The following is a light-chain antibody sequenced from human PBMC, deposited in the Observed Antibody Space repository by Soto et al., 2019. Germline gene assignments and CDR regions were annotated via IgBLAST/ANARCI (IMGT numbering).Light chain of an antibody. CDR1: SSDVGSYHL. CDR2: EVS. CDR3: CSYAGSRTYV. V-gene: IGLV2-23*02. J-gene: IGLJ1*01. Sequence: QSALTQPASVYGSTRQSITISCTGTSSDVGSYHLVSWYQQHPGKAPKLIIYEVSKRPSGVSTRSSGSKSGNTASLTISGLQAEDEADYYCCSYAGSRTYVFGTGTKLTVL.